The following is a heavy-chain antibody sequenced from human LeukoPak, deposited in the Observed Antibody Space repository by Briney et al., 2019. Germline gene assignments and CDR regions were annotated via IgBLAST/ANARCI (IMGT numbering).Heavy chain of an antibody. CDR1: GYTFTNYA. Sequence: ASVKVSCKPSGYTFTNYAIHWVRQAPGQRLEWMGWINAGKGETKYSQKFQGRVTMTRNTSISTAYMELSSLRSEDTAVYYCARGSLWFNYWGQGTLVTVSS. CDR3: ARGSLWFNY. V-gene: IGHV1-3*01. CDR2: INAGKGET. D-gene: IGHD3-10*01. J-gene: IGHJ4*02.